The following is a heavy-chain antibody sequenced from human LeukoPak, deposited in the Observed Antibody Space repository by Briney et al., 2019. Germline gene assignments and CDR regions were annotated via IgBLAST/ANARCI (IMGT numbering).Heavy chain of an antibody. CDR2: IYYSGST. D-gene: IGHD3-3*01. Sequence: KTSETLSLTCTVSGGSISSYYWSWIRQPPGKGLEWIGYIYYSGSTNYNPSLKSRVTISVDTSKNQFSLKLSSVTAADTAVYYCAGDATWSGYLDYWGQGTLVTVSS. CDR3: AGDATWSGYLDY. CDR1: GGSISSYY. V-gene: IGHV4-59*01. J-gene: IGHJ4*02.